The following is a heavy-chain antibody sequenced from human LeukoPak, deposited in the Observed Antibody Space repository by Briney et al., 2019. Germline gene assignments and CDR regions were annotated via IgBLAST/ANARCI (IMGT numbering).Heavy chain of an antibody. D-gene: IGHD6-13*01. CDR3: ARSPVLIAAAHHNFPFDS. V-gene: IGHV2-70*04. CDR2: IDWDDDK. Sequence: ESAPRLVKPTQTLTLTCTFSGFSLSTSGMRVSWIRQPPGKALEWLARIDWDDDKFYSTSLKTRLTISEDTSKNQVVLTMTNMDPVDSATYYCARSPVLIAAAHHNFPFDSWGQGTLVTVSS. CDR1: GFSLSTSGMR. J-gene: IGHJ4*02.